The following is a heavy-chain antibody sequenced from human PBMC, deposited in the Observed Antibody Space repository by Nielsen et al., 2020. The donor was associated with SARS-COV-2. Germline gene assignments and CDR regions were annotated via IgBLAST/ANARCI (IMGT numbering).Heavy chain of an antibody. CDR2: ISWNSGSI. Sequence: SLKISCAASGFTFDDYAMHWVRRAPGKGLEWVSGISWNSGSIGYADSVKGRFTISRDNAKNSLYLQMNSLRAEDTALYYCAKDMGPVIWYFDLWGRGTLVTVSS. V-gene: IGHV3-9*01. J-gene: IGHJ2*01. CDR1: GFTFDDYA. CDR3: AKDMGPVIWYFDL. D-gene: IGHD3-10*01.